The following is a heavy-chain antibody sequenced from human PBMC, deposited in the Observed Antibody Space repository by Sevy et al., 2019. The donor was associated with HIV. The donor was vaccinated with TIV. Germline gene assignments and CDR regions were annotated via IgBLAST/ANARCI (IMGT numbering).Heavy chain of an antibody. CDR1: GFTFITYN. D-gene: IGHD1-26*01. J-gene: IGHJ4*02. CDR2: VSESSNYI. Sequence: GGSLRLSCAASGFTFITYNMNWVRQAPGKGLEWVSSVSESSNYIYYEESLKGRFIISRDNAKNTLYLQINSLRADDTAVYYCARGPPDGSYDYFDYWGQGTLVTVSS. CDR3: ARGPPDGSYDYFDY. V-gene: IGHV3-21*06.